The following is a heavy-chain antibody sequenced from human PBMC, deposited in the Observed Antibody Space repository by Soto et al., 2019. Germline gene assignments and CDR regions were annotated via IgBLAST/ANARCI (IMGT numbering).Heavy chain of an antibody. CDR1: GYSFTSYW. CDR3: AISCSSTSCKRDDYYYGMDV. J-gene: IGHJ6*02. CDR2: IDPSDSYT. V-gene: IGHV5-10-1*01. Sequence: GESLKISCKGSGYSFTSYWISWVRQMPGKGLEWMGRIDPSDSYTNYSPSFQGHVTISADKSISTAYLQWRSLKASDTAMYYCAISCSSTSCKRDDYYYGMDVWGQGTTVTVSS. D-gene: IGHD2-2*01.